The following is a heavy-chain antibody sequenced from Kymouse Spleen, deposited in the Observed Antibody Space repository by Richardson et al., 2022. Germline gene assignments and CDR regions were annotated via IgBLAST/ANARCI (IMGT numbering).Heavy chain of an antibody. V-gene: IGHV4-39*01. J-gene: IGHJ6*02. CDR3: ARHQLYARYGMDV. D-gene: IGHD3-16*02. CDR1: GGSISSSSYY. CDR2: IYYSGST. Sequence: QLQLQESGPGLVKPSETLSLTCTVSGGSISSSSYYWGWIRQPPGKGLEWIGSIYYSGSTYYNPSLKSRVTISVDTSKNQFSLKLSSVTAADTAVYYCARHQLYARYGMDVWGQGTTVTVSS.